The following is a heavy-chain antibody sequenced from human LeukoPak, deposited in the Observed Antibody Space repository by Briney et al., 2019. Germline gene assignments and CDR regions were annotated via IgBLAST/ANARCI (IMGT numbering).Heavy chain of an antibody. CDR3: ARRKYSSGWYRDYYYMDV. D-gene: IGHD6-19*01. Sequence: GGSLRLSCAASGFTFSSYSMNWVRQAPGKGLVWVSRINSDGSSTSYADSVKGRFTISRDNAKNTLYLQMNSLRAEDTAVYYCARRKYSSGWYRDYYYMDVWGKGTTVTVSS. V-gene: IGHV3-74*01. J-gene: IGHJ6*03. CDR2: INSDGSST. CDR1: GFTFSSYS.